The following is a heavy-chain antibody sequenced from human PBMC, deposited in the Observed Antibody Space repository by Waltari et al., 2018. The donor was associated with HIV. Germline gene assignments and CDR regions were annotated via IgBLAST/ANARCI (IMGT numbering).Heavy chain of an antibody. CDR3: ARALWSGYYTPYYFDY. V-gene: IGHV1-18*01. CDR2: ISAYNGHT. J-gene: IGHJ4*02. D-gene: IGHD3-3*01. CDR1: GYTFTSYG. Sequence: QVQLVQSGAAVKKPGASVKVSCKASGYTFTSYGISWVRQAPGQGLEWMGWISAYNGHTNYAQKLQGRVTMTTDTFTSTAYMDLRSLRSDDTAFYYCARALWSGYYTPYYFDYWGQGTLVTVSS.